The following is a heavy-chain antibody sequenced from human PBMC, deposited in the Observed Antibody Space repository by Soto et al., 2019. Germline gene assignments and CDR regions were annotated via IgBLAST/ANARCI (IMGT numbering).Heavy chain of an antibody. CDR3: ARAFILTSYYIHDAFDI. V-gene: IGHV4-59*01. CDR1: KDLIISYR. Sequence: TGTFAKDLIISYRRSIIRKTPCKGLEWIGYIYYIGSTNYNPSLKSRVTISVDTSKNQFSLKLSSVTAADTAVYFCARAFILTSYYIHDAFDIWGQGTMVTVSS. CDR2: IYYIGST. D-gene: IGHD3-9*01. J-gene: IGHJ3*02.